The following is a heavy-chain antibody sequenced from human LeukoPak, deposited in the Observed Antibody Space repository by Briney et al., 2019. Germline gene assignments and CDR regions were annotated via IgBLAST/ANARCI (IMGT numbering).Heavy chain of an antibody. Sequence: SRTLSLTCTVSGGSISSGGYYWSWIRQHPGKGLEWIGYIYYSGSTYYNPSLKSRVTISVDTSKNQFSLKLSSVTAADTAVYYCARLRDKGGTMVDYWGQGTLVTVSS. CDR1: GGSISSGGYY. J-gene: IGHJ4*02. D-gene: IGHD3-10*01. V-gene: IGHV4-31*03. CDR3: ARLRDKGGTMVDY. CDR2: IYYSGST.